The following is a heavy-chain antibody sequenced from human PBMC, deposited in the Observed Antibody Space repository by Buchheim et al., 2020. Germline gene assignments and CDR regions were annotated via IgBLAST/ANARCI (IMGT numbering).Heavy chain of an antibody. CDR2: IIPILGIA. D-gene: IGHD2-15*01. CDR3: TVDVVVAATPFSG. V-gene: IGHV1-69*02. J-gene: IGHJ6*02. CDR1: GGTFSSYT. Sequence: QVQLVQSGAEVKKPGSSVKVSCKASGGTFSSYTISWVRQAPGQGLEWMGRIIPILGIANYAQKFQGRVTITAAKSTSTAYMGLSSLRSEDTAVYYCTVDVVVAATPFSGWGQGTT.